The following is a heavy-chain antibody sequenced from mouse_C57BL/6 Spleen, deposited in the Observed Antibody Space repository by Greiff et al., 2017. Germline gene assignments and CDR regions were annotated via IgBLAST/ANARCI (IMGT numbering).Heavy chain of an antibody. CDR3: AREGYYCYGYAMDY. CDR2: IYPGSGNT. Sequence: VQLQQSGAELVRPGASVKLSCKASGYTFTDYYINWVKQRPGQGLEWIARIYPGSGNTYYNEKFKGKATLTAEKSSSTAYMQLSSLTSEDAAVYFCAREGYYCYGYAMDYWGQGTSVTVSS. V-gene: IGHV1-76*01. CDR1: GYTFTDYY. J-gene: IGHJ4*01. D-gene: IGHD2-12*01.